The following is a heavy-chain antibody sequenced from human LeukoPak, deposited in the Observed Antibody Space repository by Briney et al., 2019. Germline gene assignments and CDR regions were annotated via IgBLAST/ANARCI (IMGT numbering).Heavy chain of an antibody. CDR2: TRNKANSYTT. D-gene: IGHD1-26*01. V-gene: IGHV3-72*01. J-gene: IGHJ4*02. CDR1: GFTFSDYY. Sequence: PGGSLRFCCAASGFTFSDYYMDWVRQAPGKGLEWVGRTRNKANSYTTEYAASVKGRFTISRDDSKNSPYLQMNSLKTEDTAVYYCTRVLSWARLRATPDYWGQGTLVTVSS. CDR3: TRVLSWARLRATPDY.